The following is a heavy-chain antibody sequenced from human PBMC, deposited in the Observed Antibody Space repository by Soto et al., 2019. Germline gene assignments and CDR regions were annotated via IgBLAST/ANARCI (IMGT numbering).Heavy chain of an antibody. Sequence: EVQLLESGGGLEQPGGSLRLSCVGSGHTFHNYAMTWVRQAPGKGLEWVSGNSGSGGSTYYADSVRGRFTISRDDSKNTLYLQMNSLRAEDTAVYYCAKVSRGMGVVPAAVNWGQGTLVTVSS. CDR3: AKVSRGMGVVPAAVN. V-gene: IGHV3-23*01. D-gene: IGHD2-2*01. J-gene: IGHJ4*02. CDR1: GHTFHNYA. CDR2: NSGSGGST.